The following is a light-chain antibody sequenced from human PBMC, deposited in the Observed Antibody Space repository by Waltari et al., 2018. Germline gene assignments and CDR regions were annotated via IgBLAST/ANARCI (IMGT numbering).Light chain of an antibody. J-gene: IGKJ1*01. Sequence: IRMTKSPSSPSASTGEKNTINCRASQGISSYLAWYQQKPGKASKRLIYAASTLQIGVPSRFSGSGSGTDFTLTISCLQSEDFATYYCQQYYTYPWTFGQGTKVEIK. CDR2: AAS. V-gene: IGKV1-8*01. CDR3: QQYYTYPWT. CDR1: QGISSY.